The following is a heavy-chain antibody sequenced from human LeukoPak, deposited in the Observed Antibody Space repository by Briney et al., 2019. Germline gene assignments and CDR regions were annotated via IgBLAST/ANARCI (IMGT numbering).Heavy chain of an antibody. D-gene: IGHD6-13*01. CDR3: ARISSSNWYNERGAFDV. Sequence: SETLSLTCAVYGGSFSGYYWSWIRQPPGKGLEWIGEINHSGSTDYSPSLKSRVTISVDTSKNQFSLKLRSVTAADTAVYYCARISSSNWYNERGAFDVWGQGTMVTVSS. V-gene: IGHV4-34*01. CDR1: GGSFSGYY. CDR2: INHSGST. J-gene: IGHJ3*01.